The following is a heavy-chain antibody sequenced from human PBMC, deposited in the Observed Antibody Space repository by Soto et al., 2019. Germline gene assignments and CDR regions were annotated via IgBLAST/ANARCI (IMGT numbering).Heavy chain of an antibody. CDR1: GFSFSTYL. CDR2: IKQGGNEK. Sequence: PGGSLRLSCAASGFSFSTYLMSWVRQAPGKXLEWAANIKQGGNEKFYVDSVKGRFTISRDNDKKSLYLQMDSLRVEDTAVYYCVGALTYEVPYYYYGMDVWGQGTTVTVSS. CDR3: VGALTYEVPYYYYGMDV. V-gene: IGHV3-7*01. J-gene: IGHJ6*02. D-gene: IGHD3-16*01.